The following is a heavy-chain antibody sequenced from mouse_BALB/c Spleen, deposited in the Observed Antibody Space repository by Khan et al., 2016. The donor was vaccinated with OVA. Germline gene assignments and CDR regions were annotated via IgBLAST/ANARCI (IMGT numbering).Heavy chain of an antibody. CDR1: GYTFTDYV. CDR2: IYPGSGST. V-gene: IGHV1-77*01. J-gene: IGHJ3*01. CDR3: AKDYASWFAY. D-gene: IGHD2-4*01. Sequence: MQLQESGPELVKPGASVKMSCKASGYTFTDYVINWVKQRTGQGLEWIGEIYPGSGSTYYNEKFKGKATLTADKSSNTAYMQLSSLTSEDSAVYFCAKDYASWFAYWGQGTLVTVSA.